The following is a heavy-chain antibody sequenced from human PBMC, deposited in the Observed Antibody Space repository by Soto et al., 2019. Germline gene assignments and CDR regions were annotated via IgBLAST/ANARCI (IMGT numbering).Heavy chain of an antibody. CDR3: ARDGRFTIFGVADPDSYYYYMDV. CDR2: ISAYNGNT. J-gene: IGHJ6*03. Sequence: ASVKVSCKASGYTFTSYGISWVRQAPGQGLEWMGWISAYNGNTNYAQKLQGRVTMTTDTSTSTAYMELRSLRSDDTAVYHCARDGRFTIFGVADPDSYYYYMDVWGKGTTVTVSS. D-gene: IGHD3-3*01. V-gene: IGHV1-18*01. CDR1: GYTFTSYG.